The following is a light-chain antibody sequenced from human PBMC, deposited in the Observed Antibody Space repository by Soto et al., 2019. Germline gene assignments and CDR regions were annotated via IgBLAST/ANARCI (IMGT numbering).Light chain of an antibody. V-gene: IGKV3-15*01. CDR1: QNVDST. CDR2: GAS. Sequence: EIVLTQSPATLSLSPGERATLSCRASQNVDSTLAWYQQRPGQAPRLLIYGASARATGIPARFSGSGSGTDFTLTISSLQSEDFAVYYCQQYNKLPRITFGLGTRVDIK. CDR3: QQYNKLPRIT. J-gene: IGKJ3*01.